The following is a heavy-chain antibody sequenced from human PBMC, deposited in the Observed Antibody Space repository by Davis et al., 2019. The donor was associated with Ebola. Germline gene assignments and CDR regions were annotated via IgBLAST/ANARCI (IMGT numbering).Heavy chain of an antibody. V-gene: IGHV3-30*18. D-gene: IGHD3-3*01. CDR2: ISYDGSNE. CDR1: GFTFSSYD. CDR3: AKLHLYDFWSGSIDAFDI. Sequence: GESLKISCAASGFTFSSYDMHWVRQAPGKGLEWVAVISYDGSNEDYADSVKGRFTISRDNSKNTLYLQMNSLRAEDTAVYYCAKLHLYDFWSGSIDAFDIWGQGTMVTVSS. J-gene: IGHJ3*02.